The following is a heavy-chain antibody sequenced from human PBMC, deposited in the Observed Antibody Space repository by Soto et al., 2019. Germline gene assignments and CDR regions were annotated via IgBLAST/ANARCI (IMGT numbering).Heavy chain of an antibody. Sequence: RGESLKISCKGSGYSFTSYWISWVRQMPGKGLEWMGRIDPSDSYTNYSPSFQGHVTISADKSISTAYLQWSSLKASDIAMYYCARHVVYPKLWYYGMDVWGQGSTVPVSS. CDR2: IDPSDSYT. J-gene: IGHJ6*02. CDR3: ARHVVYPKLWYYGMDV. CDR1: GYSFTSYW. V-gene: IGHV5-10-1*01. D-gene: IGHD2-8*02.